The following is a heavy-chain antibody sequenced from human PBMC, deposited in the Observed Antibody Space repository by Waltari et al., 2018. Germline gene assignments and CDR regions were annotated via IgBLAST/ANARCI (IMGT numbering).Heavy chain of an antibody. V-gene: IGHV3-23*01. CDR3: VKDTNGYNPDY. D-gene: IGHD5-12*01. J-gene: IGHJ4*02. CDR1: GFTFSSYG. CDR2: ISSTGATT. Sequence: PGGSLRLSCAASGFTFSSYGMSWVRQAPGKGLEWVSAISSTGATTYYAHSVKGRFTISRDTSKNTLYLQMNTLRAEDTAIYYRVKDTNGYNPDYWGQGTLVTVSS.